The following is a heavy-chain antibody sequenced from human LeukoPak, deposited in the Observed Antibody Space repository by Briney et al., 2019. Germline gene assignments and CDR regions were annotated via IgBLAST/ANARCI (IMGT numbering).Heavy chain of an antibody. J-gene: IGHJ5*02. Sequence: GGSLRLSCAASGFTVSSNYMSWVRQAPGKGLEWVSVIYSGGSTYYADSVKGRFTISRDNSKNTLYLQMNSLRAEDTAVYYCAKYSYGSGTSFDPWGQGTLVTVSS. CDR1: GFTVSSNY. D-gene: IGHD3-10*01. V-gene: IGHV3-66*01. CDR2: IYSGGST. CDR3: AKYSYGSGTSFDP.